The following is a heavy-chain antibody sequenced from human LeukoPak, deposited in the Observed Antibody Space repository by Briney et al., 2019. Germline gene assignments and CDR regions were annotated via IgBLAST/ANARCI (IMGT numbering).Heavy chain of an antibody. CDR3: GRDFRDSLDY. J-gene: IGHJ4*02. V-gene: IGHV1-2*02. CDR1: GYTFTSYG. CDR2: ISAYSGGT. Sequence: ASVKVSCKASGYTFTSYGISWVRQAPGQGLEWMGWISAYSGGTNFAQKFQGRVTMTRDTSISTAYMELSRLRSDDTAVYYCGRDFRDSLDYWGQGTLVTVSS.